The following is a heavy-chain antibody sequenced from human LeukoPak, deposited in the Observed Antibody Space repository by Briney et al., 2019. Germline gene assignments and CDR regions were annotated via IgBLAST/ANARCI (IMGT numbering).Heavy chain of an antibody. CDR2: ITSSSSYI. CDR3: ARNPVAGMSWCFDL. J-gene: IGHJ2*01. D-gene: IGHD6-19*01. CDR1: GFTFSSYS. V-gene: IGHV3-21*01. Sequence: PGGSLRLSCAASGFTFSSYSMNWVRQAPGKGLQWVSSITSSSSYIYYADSVKGRFTISRDNAKNSLYLQMNSLRAEDTAVYYCARNPVAGMSWCFDLWGRGTLVTVSS.